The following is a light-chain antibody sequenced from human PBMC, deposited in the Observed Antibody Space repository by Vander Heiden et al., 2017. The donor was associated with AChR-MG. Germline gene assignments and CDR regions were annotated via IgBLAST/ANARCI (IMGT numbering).Light chain of an antibody. CDR2: KNN. Sequence: GQRVTISCSGTSPNIGSNTVNWYQQFPGTAPKFLIYKNNQRPSGVPDRFSGSKSGTSATLAISGLQSDDEANYYCAAWDDSLNGPVFGGGTKLTVL. J-gene: IGLJ3*02. V-gene: IGLV1-44*01. CDR3: AAWDDSLNGPV. CDR1: SPNIGSNT.